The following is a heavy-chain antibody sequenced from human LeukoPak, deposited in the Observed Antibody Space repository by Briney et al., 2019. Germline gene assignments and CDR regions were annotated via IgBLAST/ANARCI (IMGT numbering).Heavy chain of an antibody. Sequence: PSETLSLSCADSGGSSRGSYWSSVRPPPGKGLECMGEIKHSGSTNYTLSLKCRVTMPAHTSKNQSSLKLTSVTAAHTAVYYIARFRSVVRGVITEELDSSGQRDLVTVSS. V-gene: IGHV4-34*01. CDR1: GGSSRGSY. J-gene: IGHJ4*02. CDR2: IKHSGST. D-gene: IGHD3-10*01. CDR3: ARFRSVVRGVITEELDS.